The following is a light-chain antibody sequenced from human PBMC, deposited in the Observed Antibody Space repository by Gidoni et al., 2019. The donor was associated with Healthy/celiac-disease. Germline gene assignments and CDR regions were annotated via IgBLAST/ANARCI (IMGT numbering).Light chain of an antibody. Sequence: DIVLTQSPGTLSLSPGERATLSCRASQSVRSSHLAWYQQKPGQAPRLLIYGASSRATGIPDRFSGSGSGTDFTLTISGLEPEDFAVYYCQQYGSSPMYTFGQGTKLEIK. CDR3: QQYGSSPMYT. J-gene: IGKJ2*01. CDR1: QSVRSSH. CDR2: GAS. V-gene: IGKV3-20*01.